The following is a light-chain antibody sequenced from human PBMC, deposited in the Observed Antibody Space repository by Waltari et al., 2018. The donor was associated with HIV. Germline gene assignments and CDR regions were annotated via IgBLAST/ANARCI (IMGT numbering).Light chain of an antibody. CDR3: QQRGNWPGT. CDR2: DAS. Sequence: EIVLTQSPVTLSLSPGEGANLSCSASQNIRNYLGWYQQRSGQPPRLLIYDASTRATGIPARFTGSGSGTDFTLTIDSLEPEDFAMYYCQQRGNWPGTFGPGTRVDVK. CDR1: QNIRNY. J-gene: IGKJ1*01. V-gene: IGKV3-11*01.